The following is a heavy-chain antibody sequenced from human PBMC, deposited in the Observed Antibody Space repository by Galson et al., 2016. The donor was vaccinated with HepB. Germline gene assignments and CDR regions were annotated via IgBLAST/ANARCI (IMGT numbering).Heavy chain of an antibody. CDR1: GFTFRSYA. D-gene: IGHD6-19*01. CDR3: AKGSPGIAVPKPLTD. CDR2: ISWNSDSI. J-gene: IGHJ4*02. Sequence: SLRLSCAASGFTFRSYAMTWVRQAPGKGLEWVSGISWNSDSIGYADSVRGRFTISRDNAKNSLYLQMNSLRPEDTALYYCAKGSPGIAVPKPLTDWGQGTLVTVSS. V-gene: IGHV3-9*01.